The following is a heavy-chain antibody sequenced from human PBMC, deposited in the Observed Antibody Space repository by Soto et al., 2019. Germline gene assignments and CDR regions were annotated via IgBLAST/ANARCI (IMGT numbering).Heavy chain of an antibody. CDR2: IRSKANSYAT. CDR1: GFTFSGSA. D-gene: IGHD2-2*01. V-gene: IGHV3-73*01. J-gene: IGHJ6*03. Sequence: GGSLRLSCAASGFTFSGSAMHWVRQASGKGLEWVGRIRSKANSYATAYAASVKGRFTISRDDSKNTAYLQMNSLKTEDTAVYYCTRHNCSSTSCGAYYYYYMAVWGKGTTVTVSS. CDR3: TRHNCSSTSCGAYYYYYMAV.